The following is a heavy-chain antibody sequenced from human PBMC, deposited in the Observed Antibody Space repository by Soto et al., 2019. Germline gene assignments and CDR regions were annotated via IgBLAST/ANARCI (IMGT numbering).Heavy chain of an antibody. V-gene: IGHV1-8*01. D-gene: IGHD2-15*01. J-gene: IGHJ6*02. CDR2: MNPKSGNT. Sequence: QVQLVQSGAEVKKPGASVKVSCKASGDPFTNYDFNWVRQATGQGLEWMGWMNPKSGNTGYAQRFQGRVTMTRNTSLSTAYMELSSLRSEDTAVYYCWVVYYYHYGTDVWGQGTTVTVSS. CDR3: WVVYYYHYGTDV. CDR1: GDPFTNYD.